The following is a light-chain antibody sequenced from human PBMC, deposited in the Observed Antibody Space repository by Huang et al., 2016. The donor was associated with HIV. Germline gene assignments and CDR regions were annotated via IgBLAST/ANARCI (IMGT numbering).Light chain of an antibody. J-gene: IGKJ4*01. Sequence: EIVMTQSPATLSVSPGQRVTLSCRANRSVSTNLAWYQQRHGQAPRLLIDGASTRAPGIPARVSGRGSGTDFSLTISSLQSEDFALYYCHQYNNWLLSFGGGTRV. CDR1: RSVSTN. CDR3: HQYNNWLLS. V-gene: IGKV3-15*01. CDR2: GAS.